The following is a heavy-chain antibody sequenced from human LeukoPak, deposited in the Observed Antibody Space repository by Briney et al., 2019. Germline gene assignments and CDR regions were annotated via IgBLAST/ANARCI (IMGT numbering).Heavy chain of an antibody. CDR2: IYYSGST. CDR1: GGSISSYY. CDR3: ARGGRPFPRWDY. J-gene: IGHJ4*02. Sequence: SETLSLTCTVSGGSISSYYWSWIRQPPGKGLEWIGYIYYSGSTDYNPSLKSRVTISVDTSKNQFSLKLSSVTAADTAVYYCARGGRPFPRWDYWGQGTLVTVSS. V-gene: IGHV4-59*01. D-gene: IGHD4-23*01.